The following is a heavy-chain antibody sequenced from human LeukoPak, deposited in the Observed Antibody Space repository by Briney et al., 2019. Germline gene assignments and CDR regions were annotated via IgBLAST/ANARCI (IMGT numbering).Heavy chain of an antibody. V-gene: IGHV3-33*01. J-gene: IGHJ4*02. CDR1: GFTFSSYG. CDR3: ARDGGPGIRGYYFDY. D-gene: IGHD3-10*01. CDR2: IWYDGSNK. Sequence: GGSLRLSCAASGFTFSSYGMHWVRQAPGKGLEWVAVIWYDGSNKYYADSVKGRFTISRDNSKNTLYLQMNSLRAEDTAVYYCARDGGPGIRGYYFDYWGQGTLVTVSS.